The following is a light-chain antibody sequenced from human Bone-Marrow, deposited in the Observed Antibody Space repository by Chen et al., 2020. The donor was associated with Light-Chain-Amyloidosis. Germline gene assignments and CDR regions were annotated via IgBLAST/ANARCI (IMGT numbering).Light chain of an antibody. J-gene: IGLJ2*01. CDR3: SSYTSSSTLV. Sequence: QSALTQPASVSGSPGQSITISCTGTSSDVGGYNHVSWYQQHPGKAPNLMMYDVSNRPSGVSNRFCGSKSGNTASLTISGLQAEDEAYYYCSSYTSSSTLVFGGGTKLTVL. CDR2: DVS. CDR1: SSDVGGYNH. V-gene: IGLV2-14*03.